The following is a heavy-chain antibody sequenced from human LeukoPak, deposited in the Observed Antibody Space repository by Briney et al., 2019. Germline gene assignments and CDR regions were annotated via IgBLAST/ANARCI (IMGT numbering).Heavy chain of an antibody. CDR2: IYYGGST. J-gene: IGHJ4*02. CDR3: ARGRGYNYPFDY. V-gene: IGHV4-59*01. CDR1: GGSISSDY. Sequence: SETLSLTCTVSGGSISSDYWSWIRQPPGKGLEWIGYIYYGGSTNYNPSLKSRATISVDRSKNQFSLNLSSVTAADTAIYYCARGRGYNYPFDYWGQGTLVTVSS. D-gene: IGHD5-18*01.